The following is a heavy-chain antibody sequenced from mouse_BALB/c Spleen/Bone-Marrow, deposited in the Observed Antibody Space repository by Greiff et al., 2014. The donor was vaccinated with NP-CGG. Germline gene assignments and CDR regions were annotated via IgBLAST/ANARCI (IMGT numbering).Heavy chain of an antibody. J-gene: IGHJ4*01. Sequence: QVHVKQSGPELVKPGASVRIYCKASGYTFTSYYIHWVKQRPGQGLEWIGWIYPGNVNTKYNEKFKVKATLTADKSSSTAYMQLSSLTSEDSAVYSGARHKWAMDHWGQGTTVTVST. CDR2: IYPGNVNT. CDR3: ARHKWAMDH. CDR1: GYTFTSYY. D-gene: IGHD1-3*01. V-gene: IGHV1S56*01.